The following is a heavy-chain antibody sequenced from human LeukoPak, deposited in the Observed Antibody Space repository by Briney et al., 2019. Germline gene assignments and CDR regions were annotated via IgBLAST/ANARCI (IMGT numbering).Heavy chain of an antibody. CDR2: ISYDGGNK. CDR1: GFTFSNSG. J-gene: IGHJ6*02. D-gene: IGHD3-16*01. Sequence: QPGGSLRLSCTASGFTFSNSGIHWVRQAPGKGLEWVAVISYDGGNKYYADSVKGRFTISRDNSRNTVYLQMNSLRAEDTAVYCCAKDLGDYYYYYGMDVWGQGTTVTVSS. V-gene: IGHV3-30*18. CDR3: AKDLGDYYYYYGMDV.